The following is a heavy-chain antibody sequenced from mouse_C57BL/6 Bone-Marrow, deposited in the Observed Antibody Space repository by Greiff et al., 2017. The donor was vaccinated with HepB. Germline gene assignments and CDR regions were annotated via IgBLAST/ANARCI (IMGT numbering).Heavy chain of an antibody. J-gene: IGHJ3*01. Sequence: VQRVESGAELAKPGASVKLSCKASGYTFTSYWMHWVKQRPGQGLEWIGYINPSSGYTKYNQKFKDKATLTADKSSSTAYMQLSSLTYEDSAVYYCARGGYYPAAWFAYWGQGTLVTVSA. CDR1: GYTFTSYW. CDR2: INPSSGYT. V-gene: IGHV1-7*01. D-gene: IGHD2-3*01. CDR3: ARGGYYPAAWFAY.